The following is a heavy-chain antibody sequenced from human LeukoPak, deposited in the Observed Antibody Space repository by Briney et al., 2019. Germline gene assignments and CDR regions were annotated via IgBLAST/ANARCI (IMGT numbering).Heavy chain of an antibody. V-gene: IGHV4-30-2*01. D-gene: IGHD6-13*01. CDR1: GGSFSGYY. Sequence: TSETLSLTCAVYGGSFSGYYWSWIRQPPGKGLEWIGYIYHSGSTYYNPSLKSRVTISVDRSKNQFSLKLSSVTAADTAVYYCARAVYGYSSSWYSRYFDYWGQGALVTVSS. J-gene: IGHJ4*02. CDR2: IYHSGST. CDR3: ARAVYGYSSSWYSRYFDY.